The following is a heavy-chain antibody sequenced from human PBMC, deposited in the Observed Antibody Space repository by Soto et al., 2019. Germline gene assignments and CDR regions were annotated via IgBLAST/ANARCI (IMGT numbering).Heavy chain of an antibody. D-gene: IGHD5-12*01. Sequence: ASVKVSCKVSGYTLTELSMHWVRQAPGKGLEWMGGFDPEDGETIYAQKFQGRVTMTENTSTDTAYMELSSLRSEDTAVYYCATETDSGDVFPRYGMDVWGQGTTVTVSS. CDR3: ATETDSGDVFPRYGMDV. CDR1: GYTLTELS. J-gene: IGHJ6*02. V-gene: IGHV1-24*01. CDR2: FDPEDGET.